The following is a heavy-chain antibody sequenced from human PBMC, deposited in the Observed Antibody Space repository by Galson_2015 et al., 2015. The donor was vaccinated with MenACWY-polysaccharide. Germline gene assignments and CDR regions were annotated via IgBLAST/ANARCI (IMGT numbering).Heavy chain of an antibody. CDR2: IKQDGTKT. J-gene: IGHJ4*02. CDR1: GFTFSRYW. CDR3: ARDERSPSLGASFFEY. V-gene: IGHV3-7*01. D-gene: IGHD1-26*01. Sequence: SLRLSCAASGFTFSRYWMSWVRQSPGKGLEWVAHIKQDGTKTKYMDSVKGRFTISRDNAKNSLYLQMNSLRADDTAVYYCARDERSPSLGASFFEYWGQGTLVTVSS.